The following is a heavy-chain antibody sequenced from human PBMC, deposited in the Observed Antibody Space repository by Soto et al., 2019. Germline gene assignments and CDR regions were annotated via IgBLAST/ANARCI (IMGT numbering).Heavy chain of an antibody. CDR2: IYYSGST. CDR1: GGSISSSSYY. J-gene: IGHJ4*02. D-gene: IGHD1-1*01. Sequence: SETLSLTCTVSGGSISSSSYYWGWIRQPPGKGLEWIGSIYYSGSTYYNPSLKSRVTISVDTSKNQFSLKLSSVTAADTAVYYCARDLQGIDYWGQGTPVTVSS. CDR3: ARDLQGIDY. V-gene: IGHV4-39*02.